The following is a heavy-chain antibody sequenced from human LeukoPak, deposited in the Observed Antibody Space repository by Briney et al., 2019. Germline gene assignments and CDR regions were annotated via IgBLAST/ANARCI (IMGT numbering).Heavy chain of an antibody. CDR2: INTNTGNP. CDR1: GYTFTSYA. V-gene: IGHV7-4-1*02. Sequence: ASVKVSCKASGYTFTSYAMNWVRQAPGQGLEWMGWINTNTGNPTYAQGFTGRFVFSLDTSVSTAYLQISSLKAEDTAVYYCARGLRYFDWLSYYSPGVFDYWGQGTLVTVSS. J-gene: IGHJ4*02. CDR3: ARGLRYFDWLSYYSPGVFDY. D-gene: IGHD3-9*01.